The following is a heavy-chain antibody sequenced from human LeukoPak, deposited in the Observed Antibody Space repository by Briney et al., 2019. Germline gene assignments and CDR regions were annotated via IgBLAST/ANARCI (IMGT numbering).Heavy chain of an antibody. V-gene: IGHV4-34*01. CDR1: GGSFSGYY. D-gene: IGHD2-2*02. CDR2: INHSGST. CDR3: ARGNLVVPAAIGFYYYMDV. J-gene: IGHJ6*03. Sequence: PSETLSLTCAVYGGSFSGYYWSWIRQPPGKGLEWIGEINHSGSTNYNPSLKSRVTISVDTSKNQFSLKLSSVTAADTAVYYCARGNLVVPAAIGFYYYMDVWGKGTTVTVSS.